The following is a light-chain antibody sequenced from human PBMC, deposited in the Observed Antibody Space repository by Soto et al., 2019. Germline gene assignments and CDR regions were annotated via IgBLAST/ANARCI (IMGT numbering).Light chain of an antibody. Sequence: DIQMTQSPSSLSAFVGDRVTITCRASQGISNYLAWYQQKPGKVPKLLIYAASTLQSGVPSRFSGSGSGTDFTLTIIGLQPEDVATHFCQKYNIVPLAFGGGTKVEIK. J-gene: IGKJ4*01. V-gene: IGKV1-27*01. CDR1: QGISNY. CDR3: QKYNIVPLA. CDR2: AAS.